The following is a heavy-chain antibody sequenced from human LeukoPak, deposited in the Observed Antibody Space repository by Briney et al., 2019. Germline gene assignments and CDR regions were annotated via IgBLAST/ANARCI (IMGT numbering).Heavy chain of an antibody. CDR1: GYTFSAYY. Sequence: ASVKVSCKPSGYTFSAYYIHWVRQAPGQGLEWMGWINPNSGGTNYAQEFQGRVTMTRDTSISTAYMELSRLRSDDTAVYYCARGVYGSSEYFQRWGQGTLVTVSS. J-gene: IGHJ1*01. CDR2: INPNSGGT. CDR3: ARGVYGSSEYFQR. V-gene: IGHV1-2*02. D-gene: IGHD6-6*01.